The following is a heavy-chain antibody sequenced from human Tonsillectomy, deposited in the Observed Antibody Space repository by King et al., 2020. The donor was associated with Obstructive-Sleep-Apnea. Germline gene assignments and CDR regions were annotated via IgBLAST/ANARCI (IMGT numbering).Heavy chain of an antibody. D-gene: IGHD3-10*01. CDR1: GFTFGDYG. V-gene: IGHV3-49*03. CDR2: IGSKGYGGTT. CDR3: TTDRSWGSGISGWFDP. Sequence: VQLVESGGGLVQPGRSLRLSCTASGFTFGDYGLSWLRQAPGKGLEWVGFIGSKGYGGTTEYAASVKGRFTISRDDSKSNAYLPMNSLKTEDTAVYYCTTDRSWGSGISGWFDPWGQGTLVTVSS. J-gene: IGHJ5*02.